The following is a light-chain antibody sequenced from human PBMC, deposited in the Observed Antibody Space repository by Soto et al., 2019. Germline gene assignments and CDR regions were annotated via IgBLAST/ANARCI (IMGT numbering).Light chain of an antibody. CDR2: SND. CDR1: SSNIGSNT. V-gene: IGLV1-44*01. Sequence: VLTQAPSASGTPGQRVTISCSGSSSNIGSNTVSWYQQVPGTAPKLLIYSNDQQPSGVPDRFSGSKSGTSASLAIGGLQSEDEADYYCAAWDGSLNGWVFGGGTKVTVL. CDR3: AAWDGSLNGWV. J-gene: IGLJ2*01.